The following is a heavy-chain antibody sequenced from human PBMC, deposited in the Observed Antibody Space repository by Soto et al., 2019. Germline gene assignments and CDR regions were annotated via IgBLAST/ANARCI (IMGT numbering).Heavy chain of an antibody. J-gene: IGHJ4*02. CDR2: IHGNEGTT. CDR3: ARPMNYNHYLDS. CDR1: GYIFTSYS. Sequence: QVQLVQSGAVEKKPGASVKVSCKTSGYIFTSYSMHWVRQAPGQRPEWMGWIHGNEGTTKYSQTFPGXVXLXRXXSARTEYMVLGRLRPEDTAAYYCARPMNYNHYLDSWGQGTLVTVSS. D-gene: IGHD3-10*01. V-gene: IGHV1-3*05.